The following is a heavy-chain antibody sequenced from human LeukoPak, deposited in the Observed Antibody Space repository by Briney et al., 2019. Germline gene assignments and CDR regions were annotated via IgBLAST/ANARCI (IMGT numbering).Heavy chain of an antibody. CDR1: GFTFSSYA. D-gene: IGHD3-10*01. CDR2: ISGSGGST. J-gene: IGHJ4*02. Sequence: GGPLRLSCAASGFTFSSYAMSWVRQAPGKGLEWVSAISGSGGSTYYADSVKGRFTISRDNSKNTLYLQMNSLRAEDTAVYYCAKDLRVTRIRFEYWGQGTLVTVSS. V-gene: IGHV3-23*01. CDR3: AKDLRVTRIRFEY.